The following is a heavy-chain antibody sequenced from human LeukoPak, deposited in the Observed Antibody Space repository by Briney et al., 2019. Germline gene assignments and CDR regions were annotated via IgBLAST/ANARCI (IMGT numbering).Heavy chain of an antibody. CDR2: ISSSSSYT. Sequence: GGSLRLSCAASGFSFSSYNMNWVRQAPGKGLEWVSSISSSSSYTYYADSVKGRFTISRDNSKNTLYLQMNSLRAEDTAVYFCAKACQGNWNVDYWGQGTLVTVSS. D-gene: IGHD1-1*01. V-gene: IGHV3-21*04. J-gene: IGHJ4*02. CDR1: GFSFSSYN. CDR3: AKACQGNWNVDY.